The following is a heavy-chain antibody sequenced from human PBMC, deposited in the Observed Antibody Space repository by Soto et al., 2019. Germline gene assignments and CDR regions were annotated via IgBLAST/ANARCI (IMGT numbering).Heavy chain of an antibody. CDR3: AADPPTKVVNYYYGMDV. J-gene: IGHJ6*02. Sequence: ASVKVSCKASGFTFTSSAVQWVRQARGQRLEWIGWIVVGSGNTNYAQKFQERVTITRDMSTSTAYMELSSLRSEDTAVYYCAADPPTKVVNYYYGMDVWGQGTTVTVSS. CDR1: GFTFTSSA. D-gene: IGHD4-17*01. CDR2: IVVGSGNT. V-gene: IGHV1-58*01.